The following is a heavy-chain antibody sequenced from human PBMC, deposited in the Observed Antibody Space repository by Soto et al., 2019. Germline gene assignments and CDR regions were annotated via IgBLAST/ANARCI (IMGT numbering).Heavy chain of an antibody. CDR1: GGSISSGGYY. CDR2: IYYSGST. Sequence: SETLSLTCTVPGGSISSGGYYWSWIRQHPGKGLEWIGYIYYSGSTYYNPSLKSRVTISVDTSKNQFTLKLSSVTAADTAVYYCARDHGSSSFDYWGQGTLVTVSS. CDR3: ARDHGSSSFDY. V-gene: IGHV4-31*03. J-gene: IGHJ4*02. D-gene: IGHD6-6*01.